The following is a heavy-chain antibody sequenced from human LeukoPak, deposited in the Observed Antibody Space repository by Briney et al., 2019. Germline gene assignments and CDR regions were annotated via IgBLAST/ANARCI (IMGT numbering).Heavy chain of an antibody. CDR1: GYSFTTYW. D-gene: IGHD5-24*01. CDR3: TRSPRDGYHDAFDI. V-gene: IGHV5-51*01. CDR2: IYPGDSET. Sequence: GESLKISCKGSGYSFTTYWIAWVRQMPGEGLDWMGIIYPGDSETRYSRSFQGQVTISADKSITTAYLQWGSLKASDTAMYYCTRSPRDGYHDAFDIWGQGTMVTVFS. J-gene: IGHJ3*02.